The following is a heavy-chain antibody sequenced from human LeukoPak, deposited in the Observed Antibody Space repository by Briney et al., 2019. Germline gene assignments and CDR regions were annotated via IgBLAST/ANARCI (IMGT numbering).Heavy chain of an antibody. CDR2: ISSSSSYI. J-gene: IGHJ5*02. V-gene: IGHV3-21*01. D-gene: IGHD1-26*01. CDR1: GFTFSSYS. Sequence: GGSLRLSCAASGFTFSSYSMNWVRQAPGKGLEWVSSISSSSSYIYYADSVKGRFTISRDNAKNSLYLQMNSLRAEDTAVYYCARGGWELVNWFDPWGQGTLVTVSS. CDR3: ARGGWELVNWFDP.